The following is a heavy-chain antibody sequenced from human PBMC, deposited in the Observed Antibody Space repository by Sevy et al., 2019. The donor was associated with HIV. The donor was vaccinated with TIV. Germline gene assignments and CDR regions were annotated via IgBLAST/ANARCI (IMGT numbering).Heavy chain of an antibody. Sequence: GGSLRLSCAASGTPFSTSGIHWVRQAPGKGLEWVAFMHFDGSSTYYADARRGRFTISRDISKNALYLQMNSLRLEDTAMYYCAKQGQDGGWQCLASWGQGTLVTVSS. D-gene: IGHD6-19*01. V-gene: IGHV3-30*02. CDR2: MHFDGSST. CDR1: GTPFSTSG. J-gene: IGHJ4*02. CDR3: AKQGQDGGWQCLAS.